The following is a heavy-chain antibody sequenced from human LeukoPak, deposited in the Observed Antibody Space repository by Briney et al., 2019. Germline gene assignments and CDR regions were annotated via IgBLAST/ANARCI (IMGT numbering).Heavy chain of an antibody. CDR2: IGISPTSV. V-gene: IGHV3-48*02. Sequence: GGSLRLSCAASACTFSSYSMNWVRQAPGKGLEWISYIGISPTSVHYADSVKGRFTISRDNAKNSLYLQMNSLRDEDTAVYYCARDSHYAFDYWGQGTLVTVSS. CDR3: ARDSHYAFDY. CDR1: ACTFSSYS. D-gene: IGHD2-2*01. J-gene: IGHJ4*02.